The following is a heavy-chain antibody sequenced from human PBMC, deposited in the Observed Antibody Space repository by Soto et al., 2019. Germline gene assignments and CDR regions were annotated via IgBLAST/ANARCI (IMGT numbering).Heavy chain of an antibody. CDR1: GGTFSSYA. V-gene: IGHV1-69*12. CDR2: IIPIFGTA. Sequence: QVQLVQSGAEVKKPGSSVKVSCKASGGTFSSYAISWVRQAPGQGLEWMGGIIPIFGTADYAQKFQGRVTITADESTSTAYMEISSLRSEDTAVYYCASLIAAAGPPHSPRYYYCMDVWGQGTTVTVSS. J-gene: IGHJ6*02. CDR3: ASLIAAAGPPHSPRYYYCMDV. D-gene: IGHD6-13*01.